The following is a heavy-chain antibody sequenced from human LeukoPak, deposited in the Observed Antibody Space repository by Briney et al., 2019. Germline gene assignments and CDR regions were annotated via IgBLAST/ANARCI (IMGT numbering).Heavy chain of an antibody. CDR1: GFTFSTHG. CDR2: ISGSGGST. CDR3: AKELSSGSYYFDY. J-gene: IGHJ4*02. V-gene: IGHV3-23*01. Sequence: PGGSLRLSCAASGFTFSTHGMHWVRQAPGKGLEWVSAISGSGGSTYYADSVKGRFTISRDNSKNTLYLQMNSLRAEDTAVYYCAKELSSGSYYFDYWGQGTLVTVSS. D-gene: IGHD3-10*01.